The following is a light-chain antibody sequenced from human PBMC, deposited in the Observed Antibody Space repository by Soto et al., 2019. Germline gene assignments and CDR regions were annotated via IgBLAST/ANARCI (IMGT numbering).Light chain of an antibody. Sequence: SYELTQPPSVSVAPGKTARITCGGNNIGSKSVHWYQQKPGQAPVLVIYYDSDRPSGIPERFSGSNSGNTATLTISRVEAGDEADYYCQVWDSSSDSTCVFGTGTKVTVL. J-gene: IGLJ1*01. CDR3: QVWDSSSDSTCV. CDR1: NIGSKS. V-gene: IGLV3-21*04. CDR2: YDS.